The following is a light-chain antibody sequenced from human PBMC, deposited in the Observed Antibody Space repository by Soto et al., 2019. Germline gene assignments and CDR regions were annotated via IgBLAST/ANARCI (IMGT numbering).Light chain of an antibody. CDR3: MQSIQIPRT. J-gene: IGKJ1*01. V-gene: IGKV2D-29*01. CDR1: QSLLHSDGKTY. Sequence: DLVMTQTPLSLSVTPGQPASISCKSSQSLLHSDGKTYVYWYLQKAGQPPQLLIYEVSTRHSGVPDRFSGSGSGTDFTLKISRVEVEDVGVYYCMQSIQIPRTFGQGTKVEIK. CDR2: EVS.